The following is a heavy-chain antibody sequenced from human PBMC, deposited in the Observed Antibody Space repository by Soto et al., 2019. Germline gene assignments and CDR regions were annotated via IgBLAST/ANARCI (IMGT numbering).Heavy chain of an antibody. J-gene: IGHJ4*02. Sequence: SETLSLTCAVSGGSISSGGYSWSWIRQPPGKGLEWIGYIYYSGSTYYNPSLKSRVTISVDTSKNQFSLKLSSVTAADTAVYYCASTTDIVLVPAAIGSWGQGTLVTVSS. CDR3: ASTTDIVLVPAAIGS. CDR1: GGSISSGGYS. CDR2: IYYSGST. V-gene: IGHV4-30-4*08. D-gene: IGHD2-2*01.